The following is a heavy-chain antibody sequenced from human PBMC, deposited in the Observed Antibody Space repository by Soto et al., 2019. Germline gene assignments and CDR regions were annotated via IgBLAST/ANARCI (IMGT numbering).Heavy chain of an antibody. Sequence: GSLILSCSASGFTFSSYDMHWVRQGPGKGLEWVSAIGTAGDTNYAGSVKGRFTISRENAKNSLYLQMNSLRAGDTAISSCARVIGTTLFDSWGQGA. CDR1: GFTFSSYD. D-gene: IGHD3-22*01. CDR3: ARVIGTTLFDS. V-gene: IGHV3-13*04. CDR2: IGTAGDT. J-gene: IGHJ4*02.